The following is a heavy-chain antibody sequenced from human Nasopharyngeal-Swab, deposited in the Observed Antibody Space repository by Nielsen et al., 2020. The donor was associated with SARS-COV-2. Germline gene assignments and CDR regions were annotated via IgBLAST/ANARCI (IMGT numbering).Heavy chain of an antibody. CDR2: IRYDGSNK. V-gene: IGHV3-33*01. Sequence: GESLKISCAASGFTFSSYGMHWVRQAPGKGLEWVAVIRYDGSNKYYADSVKGRFTISRDNAKNSLYLQMNNLRAEDTAVYYCARGYCSSGSCYAKHYGMDVWGQGTTVTVSS. J-gene: IGHJ6*02. CDR1: GFTFSSYG. CDR3: ARGYCSSGSCYAKHYGMDV. D-gene: IGHD2-15*01.